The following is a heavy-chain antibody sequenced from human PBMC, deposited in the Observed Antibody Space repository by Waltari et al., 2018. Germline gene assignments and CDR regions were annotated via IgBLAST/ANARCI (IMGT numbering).Heavy chain of an antibody. CDR3: ARGVVVVVAATPAFDI. Sequence: QVQLQESGPGLVKPSQTLSLTCPVSGGSISSGGYYWSWIRQHPGKGLEWIGYIYYSGSTYYNPSLKSRVTISVDTSKNQFSLKLSSVTAADTAVYYCARGVVVVVAATPAFDIWGQGTMVTVSS. J-gene: IGHJ3*02. D-gene: IGHD2-15*01. CDR2: IYYSGST. V-gene: IGHV4-31*03. CDR1: GGSISSGGYY.